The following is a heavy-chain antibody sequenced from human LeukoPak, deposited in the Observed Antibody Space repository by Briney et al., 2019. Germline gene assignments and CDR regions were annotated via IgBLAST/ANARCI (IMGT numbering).Heavy chain of an antibody. V-gene: IGHV1-69*13. J-gene: IGHJ4*02. Sequence: ASVKVSFKASGGTFSSYAISWVRQAPGQGLEWMGGIIPIFGTANYAQKFQGRVTITADESTSPAYMELSSLRSEDTAVYYCAREAYSSGWSETDYWGQGTLVTVSS. D-gene: IGHD6-19*01. CDR1: GGTFSSYA. CDR3: AREAYSSGWSETDY. CDR2: IIPIFGTA.